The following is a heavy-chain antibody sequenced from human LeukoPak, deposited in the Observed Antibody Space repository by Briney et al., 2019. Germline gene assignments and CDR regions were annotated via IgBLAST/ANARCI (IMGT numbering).Heavy chain of an antibody. CDR1: GFTFSSYS. CDR2: ISSSSSYI. D-gene: IGHD2-2*01. CDR3: ARGDTEPRSGCSSTSCRFRSRFDP. J-gene: IGHJ5*02. V-gene: IGHV3-21*01. Sequence: GGSLRLSCAASGFTFSSYSMNWVRQAPGKGLEWVSSISSSSSYIYYADSVKGRFTISRDNAKNSLYLQMNSLRAEDTAVYYCARGDTEPRSGCSSTSCRFRSRFDPWGQGTLVTVSS.